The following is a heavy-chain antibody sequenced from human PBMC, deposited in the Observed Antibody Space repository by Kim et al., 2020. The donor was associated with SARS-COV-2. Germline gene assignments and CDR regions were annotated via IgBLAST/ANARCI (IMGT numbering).Heavy chain of an antibody. J-gene: IGHJ1*01. CDR1: GFTFTSYW. D-gene: IGHD1-26*01. Sequence: GGSLRLSCAASGFTFTSYWMSWVRQAPGKGLEWVANINQDGSGKNYVGSVRGRFTISRDNAKNSLYLQMNSLRVEDTAVYYCARDGSWDLPHFQHWGQGTLVPVSS. CDR3: ARDGSWDLPHFQH. CDR2: INQDGSGK. V-gene: IGHV3-7*01.